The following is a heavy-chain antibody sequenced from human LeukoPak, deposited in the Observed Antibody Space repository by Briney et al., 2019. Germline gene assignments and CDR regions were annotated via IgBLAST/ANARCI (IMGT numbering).Heavy chain of an antibody. CDR1: GGTFSSYA. CDR3: ARDRGRYCSSTSCPEVDYFDY. V-gene: IGHV1-69*05. D-gene: IGHD2-2*01. CDR2: IIPIFGTA. J-gene: IGHJ4*02. Sequence: VASVKVSCKASGGTFSSYAISWVRQAPGQGLEWMGRIIPIFGTANYAQKFQGRVTITTDESTSTAYVELSSLRSEDTAVYYCARDRGRYCSSTSCPEVDYFDYWGQGTLVTVSS.